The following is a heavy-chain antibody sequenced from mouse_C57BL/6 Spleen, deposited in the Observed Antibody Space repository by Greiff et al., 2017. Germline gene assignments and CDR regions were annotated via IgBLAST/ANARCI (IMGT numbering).Heavy chain of an antibody. V-gene: IGHV14-3*01. CDR2: IDPANGNT. J-gene: IGHJ2*01. D-gene: IGHD2-1*01. CDR3: VYNFDY. CDR1: GFNFKNTY. Sequence: VQLQQSVAELVRPGASVKLSCTASGFNFKNTYMHWVKQRPEQGLEWIGRIDPANGNTKYAPKFQGKATITADTSSNTAYLQLSSLTSEDTAIYYCVYNFDYWGQGTTLTVSS.